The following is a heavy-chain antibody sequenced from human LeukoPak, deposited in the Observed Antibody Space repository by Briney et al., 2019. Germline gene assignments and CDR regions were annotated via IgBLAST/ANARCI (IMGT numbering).Heavy chain of an antibody. CDR3: ARKIIGYGYGYDY. J-gene: IGHJ4*02. Sequence: SQTLSLTCTVSGGSISSGSYYWSWIRQPAGKGLEWIGRIYTSGSTNYNPSLKSRVTISVDTSKNQFSLKLSSVTAADTAVYYCARKIIGYGYGYDYWGQGTLVTVSS. D-gene: IGHD5-18*01. CDR1: GGSISSGSYY. CDR2: IYTSGST. V-gene: IGHV4-61*02.